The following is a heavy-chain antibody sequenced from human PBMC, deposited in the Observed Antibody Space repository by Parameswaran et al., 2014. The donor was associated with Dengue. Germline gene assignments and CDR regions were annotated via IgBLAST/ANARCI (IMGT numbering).Heavy chain of an antibody. D-gene: IGHD3-22*01. Sequence: PGKGLVWVSRINSDGSSTSYADSVKGRFTISRDNAKNTLYLQMNSLRAEDTAVYYCARDYYDSSGYYMDVWGQGTTVTVSS. J-gene: IGHJ6*02. V-gene: IGHV3-74*01. CDR2: INSDGSST. CDR3: ARDYYDSSGYYMDV.